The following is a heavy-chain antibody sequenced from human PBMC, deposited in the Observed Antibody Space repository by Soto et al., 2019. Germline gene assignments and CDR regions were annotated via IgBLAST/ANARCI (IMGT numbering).Heavy chain of an antibody. CDR2: VSYDGNHK. D-gene: IGHD6-13*01. J-gene: IGHJ6*02. CDR1: GFTFRSFG. V-gene: IGHV3-30*18. Sequence: QVQLVESGGGVIQPGTSLSVSCGSSGFTFRSFGMYWVRLAPGKGLEWVAVVSYDGNHKYYADSVKGRFTVSRDNAKNMLYSQMNSLSSEDAAVYYCAKEVGQQLVLNDGMDVWGQGTTVTVSS. CDR3: AKEVGQQLVLNDGMDV.